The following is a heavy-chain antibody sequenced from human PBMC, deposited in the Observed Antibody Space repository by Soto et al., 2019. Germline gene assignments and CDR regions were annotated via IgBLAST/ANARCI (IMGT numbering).Heavy chain of an antibody. CDR2: IYQSGIT. J-gene: IGHJ4*02. D-gene: IGHD4-17*01. Sequence: SETLSLTCAVSGDSMSSGGYSWSWIRQPPGKGLEWIGYIYQSGITYYNPSLKSRVTISIDRSKNQFSLKLSSVTAADTAVYYCARRLCYGDPLRYFDYWGQGILVTVSS. CDR3: ARRLCYGDPLRYFDY. CDR1: GDSMSSGGYS. V-gene: IGHV4-30-2*01.